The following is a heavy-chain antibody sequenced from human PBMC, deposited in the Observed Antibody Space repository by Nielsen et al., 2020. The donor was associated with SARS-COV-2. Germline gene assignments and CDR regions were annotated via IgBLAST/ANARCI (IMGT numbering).Heavy chain of an antibody. CDR3: ARARFHMYYYGSGSYKNWFDP. D-gene: IGHD3-10*01. CDR2: ISSSGSTI. CDR1: GFTFSDYY. V-gene: IGHV3-11*01. Sequence: GESLKISCAASGFTFSDYYMSWIRQAPGKGLEWVSYISSSGSTIYYADSVKGRFTISRDNAKNSLYLQMNSLRAEDTAVYYCARARFHMYYYGSGSYKNWFDPWGQGTLVTVSS. J-gene: IGHJ5*02.